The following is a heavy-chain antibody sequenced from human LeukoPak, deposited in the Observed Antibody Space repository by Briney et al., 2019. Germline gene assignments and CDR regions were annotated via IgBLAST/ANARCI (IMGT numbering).Heavy chain of an antibody. V-gene: IGHV3-11*01. J-gene: IGHJ4*02. CDR2: ISSSGSTI. CDR3: AREWLVERYYFDY. CDR1: GFTFSDYY. Sequence: NTGGSLRLSCAASGFTFSDYYMSWIRQAPGKGLEWVSYISSSGSTIYYADSVKGRFTISRDNAKNSLYLQMNSLRAEDTAVYYCAREWLVERYYFDYWGQGTLVTVSS. D-gene: IGHD6-19*01.